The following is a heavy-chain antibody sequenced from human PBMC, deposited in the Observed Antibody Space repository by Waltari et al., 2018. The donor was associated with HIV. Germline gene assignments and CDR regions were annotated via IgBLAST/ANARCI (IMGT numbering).Heavy chain of an antibody. V-gene: IGHV3-30*18. J-gene: IGHJ6*02. CDR2: MVHDGTHR. D-gene: IGHD4-17*01. CDR3: AKGAVTKGRYTMDT. CDR1: KFTFSAYV. Sequence: LVESGGGVVRPGRSLRLSCVASKFTFSAYVMHSVRQATDKTIEWVTVMVHDGTHRDHADSVKVRFSISRDNSKNTLYLQMNSLTTEDTAIYYCAKGAVTKGRYTMDTWGQGTTFTVSS.